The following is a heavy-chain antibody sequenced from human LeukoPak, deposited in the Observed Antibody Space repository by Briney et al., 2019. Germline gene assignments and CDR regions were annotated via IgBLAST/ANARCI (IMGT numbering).Heavy chain of an antibody. CDR3: ARGAKWSPGY. CDR1: GFTFSNSW. Sequence: GGSLRLSCAVSGFTFSNSWMNWVRQAPGKGLEWVANIKEGGSEKYYVDSVKGRFTISRDNAKSSLYLQMNSLRAEDTAVYYCARGAKWSPGYWGQGTLVTVSS. J-gene: IGHJ4*02. V-gene: IGHV3-7*03. D-gene: IGHD2-15*01. CDR2: IKEGGSEK.